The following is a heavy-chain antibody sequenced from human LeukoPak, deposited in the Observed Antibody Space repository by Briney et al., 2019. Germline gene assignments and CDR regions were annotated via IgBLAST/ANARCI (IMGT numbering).Heavy chain of an antibody. CDR3: ARDLDI. Sequence: SETLSLTCTVSGGSISSGSYYWSWIRQPAGKGLEWIGRIYTSGSTNYNPSLKSRVTISVDTSKNQFSLKLSSVTAADAAVYYCARDLDIWGQGTLVTVS. CDR2: IYTSGST. CDR1: GGSISSGSYY. D-gene: IGHD2-2*03. J-gene: IGHJ4*02. V-gene: IGHV4-61*02.